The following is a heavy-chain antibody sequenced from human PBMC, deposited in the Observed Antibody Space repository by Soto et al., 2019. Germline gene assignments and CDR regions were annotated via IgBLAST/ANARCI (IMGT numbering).Heavy chain of an antibody. CDR3: ARASGTGYYASGSYYNTYYYGMDV. Sequence: SSVKVSCKASGYTFTSYGISWVRQAPGQGLEWMGWISAYNGNTNYAQKLQGRVTMTTDTSTSTAYMELRSLRSDDTAVYYCARASGTGYYASGSYYNTYYYGMDVWGQGTTVNVSS. D-gene: IGHD3-10*01. CDR2: ISAYNGNT. CDR1: GYTFTSYG. V-gene: IGHV1-18*01. J-gene: IGHJ6*02.